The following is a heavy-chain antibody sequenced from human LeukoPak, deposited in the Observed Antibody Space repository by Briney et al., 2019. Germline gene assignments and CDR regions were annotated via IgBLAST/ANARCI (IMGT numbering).Heavy chain of an antibody. Sequence: GGSLRLSCAASGFTFSSYSMNWVRQAPGKGLEWVSSISSSSYIYYADSVKGQFTISRDDAKNSLYLQMNSLGAEDTAVYYCAREDTMVRGVFDYWGQGTLVTVSS. J-gene: IGHJ4*02. D-gene: IGHD3-10*01. CDR2: ISSSSYI. CDR1: GFTFSSYS. V-gene: IGHV3-21*01. CDR3: AREDTMVRGVFDY.